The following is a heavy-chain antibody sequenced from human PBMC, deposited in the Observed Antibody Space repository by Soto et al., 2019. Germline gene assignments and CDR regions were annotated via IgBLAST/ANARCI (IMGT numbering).Heavy chain of an antibody. D-gene: IGHD3-22*01. CDR3: AIGHSSGYPAWFDP. CDR1: GYTFTSYA. CDR2: INAGNGNT. V-gene: IGHV1-3*01. J-gene: IGHJ5*02. Sequence: QVPLVQSGAEVKKPGASVKVSCKASGYTFTSYAMHWVRQAPGQRLEWMGWINAGNGNTKYSQKFQGRVTITRDTSASTAYMELSSLRSEDTAVYYCAIGHSSGYPAWFDPWGQGTLVTVSS.